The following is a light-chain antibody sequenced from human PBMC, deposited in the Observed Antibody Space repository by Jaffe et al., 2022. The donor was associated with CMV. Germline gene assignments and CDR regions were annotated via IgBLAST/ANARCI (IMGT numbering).Light chain of an antibody. J-gene: IGKJ4*01. CDR1: LNINYY. CDR2: AAS. V-gene: IGKV1-39*01. CDR3: QQSFSTPFT. Sequence: DIQMTQSPSSLSAFVGDRVTTTCRASLNINYYLNWYQQRPGKAPKLLISAASTLQSGVPSRFSGSGSGTDFTLTIISLQPEDVAIYYCQQSFSTPFTFGGGTKVEI.